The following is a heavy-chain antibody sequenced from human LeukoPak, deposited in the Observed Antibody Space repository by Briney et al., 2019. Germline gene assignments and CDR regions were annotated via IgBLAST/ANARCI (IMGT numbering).Heavy chain of an antibody. D-gene: IGHD2-21*02. CDR3: AEATTASPRNFDF. V-gene: IGHV3-23*01. CDR1: GFTFSSYA. CDR2: ISTSGAGT. J-gene: IGHJ4*02. Sequence: GGSLRLSCEASGFTFSSYAMSWVRQAPGRGLEWVSSISTSGAGTYYADSVKGRFPISRDNSKNTLYLQMSSMRAEDTAVYYCAEATTASPRNFDFWGQGTLVTVSP.